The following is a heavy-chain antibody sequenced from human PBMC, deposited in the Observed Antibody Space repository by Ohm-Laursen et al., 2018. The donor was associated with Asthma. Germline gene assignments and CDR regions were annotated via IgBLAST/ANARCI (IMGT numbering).Heavy chain of an antibody. Sequence: TLSLTCTVSGDPISSGNNYWSWIRQHPAKGPEWIGYIYYSGNTYSNPSLRSRVAISVDTSTNQFSLNLTSVTAADTAVYYCARGSFYYESTGYYFFDHWGQGALVTVSS. CDR1: GDPISSGNNY. CDR3: ARGSFYYESTGYYFFDH. D-gene: IGHD3-22*01. CDR2: IYYSGNT. V-gene: IGHV4-31*03. J-gene: IGHJ4*02.